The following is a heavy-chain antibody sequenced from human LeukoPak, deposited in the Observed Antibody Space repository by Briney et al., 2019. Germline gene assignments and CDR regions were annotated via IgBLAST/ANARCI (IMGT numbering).Heavy chain of an antibody. D-gene: IGHD6-19*01. Sequence: GGSLRLSCAASGFTFSSYWMSWVRQAPGKGLEWVANIKQDGSEKCYVDSAKGRFTISRDNAKNSLYLQMNSLRAEDTAVYYCATVYSSGWYDWFDPWGQGTLVTVSS. V-gene: IGHV3-7*01. CDR2: IKQDGSEK. J-gene: IGHJ5*02. CDR1: GFTFSSYW. CDR3: ATVYSSGWYDWFDP.